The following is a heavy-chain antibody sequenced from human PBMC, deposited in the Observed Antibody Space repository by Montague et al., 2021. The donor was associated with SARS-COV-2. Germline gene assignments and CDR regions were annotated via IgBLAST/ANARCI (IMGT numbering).Heavy chain of an antibody. D-gene: IGHD6-6*01. Sequence: SETLSLTCTVSGVSVTDYYWSWIRQPPGKGLEWVGDVLYNKGTNFNPSLKSRLTMSLDMSSNQFSLELRSVTAADTAVYYCGGLGYSTSTVDSWGHGTLVSVSS. CDR3: GGLGYSTSTVDS. CDR2: VLYNKGT. J-gene: IGHJ5*01. CDR1: GVSVTDYY. V-gene: IGHV4-59*08.